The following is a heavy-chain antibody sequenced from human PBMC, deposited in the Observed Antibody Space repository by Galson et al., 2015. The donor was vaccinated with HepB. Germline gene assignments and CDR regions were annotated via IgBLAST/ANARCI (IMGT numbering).Heavy chain of an antibody. CDR1: GFIFSNHY. V-gene: IGHV3-72*01. CDR2: VRNKASSHTT. D-gene: IGHD1-26*01. CDR3: ARGGV. J-gene: IGHJ6*04. Sequence: SLRFSCAASGFIFSNHYMDWVRQAPGKGLEWVARVRNKASSHTTEYAPSVKGRFTISRDDSKNSVYLQMNNLKTEDTAVYYCARGGVWGEGTTVTVSS.